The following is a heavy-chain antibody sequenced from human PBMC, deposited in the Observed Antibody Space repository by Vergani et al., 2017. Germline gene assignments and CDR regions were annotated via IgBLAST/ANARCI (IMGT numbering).Heavy chain of an antibody. V-gene: IGHV3-48*01. CDR1: GFTFSSYS. J-gene: IGHJ4*02. D-gene: IGHD5-12*01. CDR2: ISSSSSTI. Sequence: EVQLVESGGGLVQPGGSLRLSCAASGFTFSSYSMNWVRQAPGKGLEWVSYISSSSSTIYYADSVKGRFTISRDNSKNTLYLQMNSLKTEDTAVYYCTTYDYWGQGTLVTVSS. CDR3: TTYDY.